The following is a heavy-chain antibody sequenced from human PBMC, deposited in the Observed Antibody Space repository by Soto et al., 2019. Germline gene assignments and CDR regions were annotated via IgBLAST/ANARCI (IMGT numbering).Heavy chain of an antibody. CDR1: GGTFSSNS. D-gene: IGHD3-10*01. CDR3: ARDKDGRRFRELLGGMEV. Sequence: GASVKVSCKAAGGTFSSNSISWVRQAPGQGLEWMGGIIPIFGTANYAQKFQGRVTITADESTSTAYMELSSLRSEDTAVYYCARDKDGRRFRELLGGMEVWGQGTRVT. V-gene: IGHV1-69*13. J-gene: IGHJ6*01. CDR2: IIPIFGTA.